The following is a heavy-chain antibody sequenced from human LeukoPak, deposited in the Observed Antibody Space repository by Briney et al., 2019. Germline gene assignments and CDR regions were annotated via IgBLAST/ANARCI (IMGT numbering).Heavy chain of an antibody. CDR2: IRGTGTTT. J-gene: IGHJ4*02. V-gene: IGHV3-23*01. CDR1: GFTFSDHA. CDR3: AKVSWLGTLPSYHFDS. D-gene: IGHD6-19*01. Sequence: GGSLRLSCAASGFTFSDHAMSWVRQAPGKGLEWVSPIRGTGTTTFYAASVKGRFTISRDNSKNTADLQMNSLRAEDTAVYYCAKVSWLGTLPSYHFDSWGQGTQVTVSS.